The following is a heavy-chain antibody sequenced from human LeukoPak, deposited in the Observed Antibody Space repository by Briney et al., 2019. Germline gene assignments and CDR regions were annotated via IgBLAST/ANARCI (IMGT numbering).Heavy chain of an antibody. J-gene: IGHJ6*03. CDR3: ARDHGVVAPAAYMYV. D-gene: IGHD2-2*01. CDR1: GYTFTSYD. Sequence: GASVKVSCKASGYTFTSYDINWVRQAPGQGLEWMGWISAYNGNTNYAQKLQGRVTMTTDTSTSTAYMELRSLRSDDTAVYYCARDHGVVAPAAYMYVWGKGTTVSVSS. V-gene: IGHV1-18*01. CDR2: ISAYNGNT.